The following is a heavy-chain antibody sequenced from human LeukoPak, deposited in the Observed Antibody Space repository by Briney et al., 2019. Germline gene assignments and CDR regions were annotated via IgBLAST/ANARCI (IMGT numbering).Heavy chain of an antibody. V-gene: IGHV4-34*01. D-gene: IGHD2-2*01. J-gene: IGHJ4*02. Sequence: SETLSLTCAVYGGSFSGYYWSWIRQPPGKGLEWIGEINHSGSTNYNPSLKSRVTISVDTSKNQFSLKLGSVTAADTAVYYCAISSHCSSTSCYVRLGYWGQGTLVTVSS. CDR1: GGSFSGYY. CDR3: AISSHCSSTSCYVRLGY. CDR2: INHSGST.